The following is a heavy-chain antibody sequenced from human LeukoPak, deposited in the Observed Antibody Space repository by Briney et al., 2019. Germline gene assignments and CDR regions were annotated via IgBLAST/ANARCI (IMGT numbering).Heavy chain of an antibody. D-gene: IGHD3-3*01. CDR3: ARDGKLRFLEWPEAEYFQH. CDR2: INPNSGGT. CDR1: GYTFTGYY. Sequence: ASVKVSCKASGYTFTGYYMHWVRQAPGQGLEWMGWINPNSGGTNYAQKFQGRVTMTRDTSISTAYMELSRLRSDDTAVYYCARDGKLRFLEWPEAEYFQHWGRGTLVTVSS. V-gene: IGHV1-2*02. J-gene: IGHJ1*01.